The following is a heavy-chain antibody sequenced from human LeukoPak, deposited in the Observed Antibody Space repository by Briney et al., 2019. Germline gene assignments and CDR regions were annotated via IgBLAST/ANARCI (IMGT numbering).Heavy chain of an antibody. CDR1: GFTFSSYG. Sequence: GGSLRLSCAASGFTFSSYGMSWVRQAPGKGLEWVSAISGSGGSTYYADSVKGRFIISRDNSKNTLYLQMNSLRAEDTAVYYCARYSGPFSNSYFDCWGQGTLVTVSS. V-gene: IGHV3-23*01. D-gene: IGHD1-26*01. CDR3: ARYSGPFSNSYFDC. J-gene: IGHJ4*02. CDR2: ISGSGGST.